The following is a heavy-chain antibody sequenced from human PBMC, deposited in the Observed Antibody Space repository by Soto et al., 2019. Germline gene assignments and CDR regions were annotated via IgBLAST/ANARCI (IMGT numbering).Heavy chain of an antibody. V-gene: IGHV4-30-4*01. J-gene: IGHJ5*02. CDR2: IYYSGST. CDR1: GGSISSGDYY. CDR3: ARSIAEKRPKNSIYWFDP. Sequence: SETLSLTCTVSGGSISSGDYYWSWIRQPPGKGLEWIGYIYYSGSTYYNPSLKSRVTISVDTSKNQFSLKLSSVTAADTAVYYCARSIAEKRPKNSIYWFDPWGQGTLVTVSS. D-gene: IGHD6-6*01.